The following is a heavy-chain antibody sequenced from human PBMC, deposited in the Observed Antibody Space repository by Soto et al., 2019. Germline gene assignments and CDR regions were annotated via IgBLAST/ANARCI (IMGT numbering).Heavy chain of an antibody. CDR2: VSGDGRET. J-gene: IGHJ3*02. V-gene: IGHV3-30*19. CDR3: ARGLNKAAGGAFDI. CDR1: GFSFSWAG. Sequence: QVQLVQSGGGAVLPGNSLRLSCEASGFSFSWAGMHWLRQTPGKGLEWVAAVSGDGRETLYADSVKGRFTISRDNSKNRLFLQMHSLGVEDASLYYCARGLNKAAGGAFDIWGQGTLVTVSS. D-gene: IGHD3-16*01.